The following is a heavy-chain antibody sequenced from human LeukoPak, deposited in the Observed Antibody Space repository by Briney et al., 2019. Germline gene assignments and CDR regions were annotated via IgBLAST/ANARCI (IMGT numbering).Heavy chain of an antibody. D-gene: IGHD1-1*01. CDR2: IYYKGNT. V-gene: IGHV4-59*08. J-gene: IGHJ4*02. Sequence: SETLSLTCTVSGGSINSHYWSWIRQPPGKGLEWIGDIYYKGNTNYNPSLKSRVTISVDTSKNHLSLKLTSVLAADTAIYYCVRRDNTCWNYFDYWGQGILVTVSS. CDR3: VRRDNTCWNYFDY. CDR1: GGSINSHY.